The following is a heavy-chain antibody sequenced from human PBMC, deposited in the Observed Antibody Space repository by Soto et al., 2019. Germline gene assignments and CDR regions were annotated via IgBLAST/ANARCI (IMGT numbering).Heavy chain of an antibody. CDR2: ISYDGILK. CDR3: AKDFKISGGHYGSLNYYYGMDV. V-gene: IGHV3-30*18. D-gene: IGHD3-10*01. J-gene: IGHJ6*02. Sequence: GGSLRLSCEASGFTFSAFGMHWVRQAPGKGLEWVAIISYDGILKYYADSVKGRFTISRDTSKSALYLQMNSLRPEDTAVYYCAKDFKISGGHYGSLNYYYGMDVWGQGTTGTSP. CDR1: GFTFSAFG.